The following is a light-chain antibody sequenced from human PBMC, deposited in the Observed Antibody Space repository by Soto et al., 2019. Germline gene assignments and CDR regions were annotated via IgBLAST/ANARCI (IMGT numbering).Light chain of an antibody. Sequence: SVLTQPPSASGSPGQSVTISCTGTSSDVGLYDYVSWYQQHPGKVPKLLIYEVTQRPSGVPDRFSGSKSGNTAPLTVSGLQAEDEADYYCSSYGGNSNYVFGTGTKVTVL. CDR1: SSDVGLYDY. V-gene: IGLV2-8*01. CDR3: SSYGGNSNYV. J-gene: IGLJ1*01. CDR2: EVT.